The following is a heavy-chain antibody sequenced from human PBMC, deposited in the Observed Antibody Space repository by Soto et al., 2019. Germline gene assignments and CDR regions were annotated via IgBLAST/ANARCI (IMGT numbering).Heavy chain of an antibody. CDR2: INLSGST. CDR3: ARSPSYYDFWSGYGRATGYYFDY. D-gene: IGHD3-3*01. J-gene: IGHJ4*01. Sequence: SETLSLTCAVYGGSFSGYYWSWIRQPPGKGLEWIGEINLSGSTNYNPSLKSRVTISVDTSKNQFSLKLSSATAADTAVYYCARSPSYYDFWSGYGRATGYYFDYWGQGTLVTVSS. V-gene: IGHV4-34*01. CDR1: GGSFSGYY.